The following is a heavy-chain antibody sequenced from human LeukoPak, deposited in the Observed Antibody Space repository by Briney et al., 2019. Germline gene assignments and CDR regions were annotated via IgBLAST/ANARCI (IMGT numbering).Heavy chain of an antibody. V-gene: IGHV3-21*01. D-gene: IGHD6-13*01. CDR1: GFTFSSYS. CDR3: ARTGYSSSWYSWGYDY. CDR2: ISSSSSYI. Sequence: GGSLRLSCAASGFTFSSYSMNWVRQAPGKGLEWVSSISSSSSYIYYADSVKGRFTISRDNAKNSLYLQMNSLRAEDTAVCYCARTGYSSSWYSWGYDYWGQGTLVTVSS. J-gene: IGHJ4*02.